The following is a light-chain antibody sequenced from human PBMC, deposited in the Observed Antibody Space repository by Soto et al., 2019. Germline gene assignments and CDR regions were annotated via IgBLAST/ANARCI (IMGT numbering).Light chain of an antibody. Sequence: VLSQSQVPHCEATGERATLAYRASQSVSSDLAWYHQKPGQTPRLLIYDTSTRATGVPTRFSGSRSGAEFTLTINSLQSEDFAGYYCQPYNNWPLPFGGGGKVDVK. J-gene: IGKJ4*01. V-gene: IGKV3-15*01. CDR2: DTS. CDR3: QPYNNWPLP. CDR1: QSVSSD.